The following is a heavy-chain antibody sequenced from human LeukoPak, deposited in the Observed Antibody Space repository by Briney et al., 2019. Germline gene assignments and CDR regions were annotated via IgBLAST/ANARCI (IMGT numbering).Heavy chain of an antibody. Sequence: GGSLRLSCAASGFTFSSYGMHWVRQAPGKGLEWVAFIRYDGSNKYYADPVKGRFTISRDNSKNTLYLQMNSLRAEDTAVYYCAKDPTYYYDSSGFNYYMDVWGKGTTDTVSS. V-gene: IGHV3-30*02. CDR2: IRYDGSNK. CDR1: GFTFSSYG. CDR3: AKDPTYYYDSSGFNYYMDV. J-gene: IGHJ6*03. D-gene: IGHD3-22*01.